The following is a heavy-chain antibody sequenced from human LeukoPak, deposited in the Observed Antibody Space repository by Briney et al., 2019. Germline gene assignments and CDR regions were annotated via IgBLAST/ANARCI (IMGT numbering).Heavy chain of an antibody. V-gene: IGHV4-59*01. J-gene: IGHJ4*02. D-gene: IGHD3-3*01. CDR3: ARVRDGSGYFYDFDY. CDR2: IHYSGST. CDR1: GGSINSYY. Sequence: SETLSLTCTVSGGSINSYYWSWIRQPPGTGLEWIGYIHYSGSTNYNPSLKSRVTISVDTSKNQFSLKLSSVTAADTAVYYCARVRDGSGYFYDFDYWGQGTLVTVSS.